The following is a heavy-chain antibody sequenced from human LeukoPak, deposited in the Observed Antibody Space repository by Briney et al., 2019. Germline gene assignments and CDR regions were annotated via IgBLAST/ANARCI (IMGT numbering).Heavy chain of an antibody. CDR1: GYTFTSYD. J-gene: IGHJ6*02. Sequence: ASVKVSCKASGYTFTSYDISWVRQAPGQGLEWMGGIIPIFGTANYAQKFQGRVTITADESTSTAYMELSSLRSEDTAVYYCARDRIAAARMDVWGQGTTVTVSS. CDR2: IIPIFGTA. CDR3: ARDRIAAARMDV. D-gene: IGHD6-13*01. V-gene: IGHV1-69*13.